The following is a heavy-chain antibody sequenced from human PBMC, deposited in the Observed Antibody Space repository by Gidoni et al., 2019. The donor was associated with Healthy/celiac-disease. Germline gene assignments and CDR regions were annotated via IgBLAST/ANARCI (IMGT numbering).Heavy chain of an antibody. CDR1: GGSFSGYY. CDR2: INHSGST. D-gene: IGHD3-3*01. CDR3: ARGRGVLAY. Sequence: QVQLQQWGAGLLKPSETLSLTCAGYGGSFSGYYWSWIRQPPGKGLEWIGEINHSGSTNYNPSLKSRFTISVDTSKTQFSLKLSSVTAADTAVYYCARGRGVLAYWGQGTLVTVSS. J-gene: IGHJ4*02. V-gene: IGHV4-34*01.